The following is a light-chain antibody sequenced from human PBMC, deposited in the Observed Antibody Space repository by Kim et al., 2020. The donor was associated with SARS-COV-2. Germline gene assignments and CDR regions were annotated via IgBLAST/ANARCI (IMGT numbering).Light chain of an antibody. V-gene: IGLV3-19*01. CDR1: MLRTSF. J-gene: IGLJ2*01. CDR2: HKN. Sequence: LGQTVRNTYRGDMLRTSFATRYQQKAGQAPLLVIYHKNDRPSGIPDRFSGSRSGDTASLTITGAQAEDEADYYCNSRDSSGDHYVVFGGGTQLTVL. CDR3: NSRDSSGDHYVV.